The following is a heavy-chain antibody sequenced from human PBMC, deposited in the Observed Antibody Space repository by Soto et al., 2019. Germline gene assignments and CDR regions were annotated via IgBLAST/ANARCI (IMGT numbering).Heavy chain of an antibody. CDR2: ISVSGGST. V-gene: IGHV3-23*01. D-gene: IGHD5-18*01. CDR3: AKDLGNFRGYSYGYFDY. J-gene: IGHJ4*02. Sequence: QPGGSLRLSCAASGFTFSSYAMSWVRQAPGKGLEWGSAISVSGGSTYYADSVKGRFTIPRDNSKNTLYLQMNSLRAEDTAVYYCAKDLGNFRGYSYGYFDYWGQGTLVTVSS. CDR1: GFTFSSYA.